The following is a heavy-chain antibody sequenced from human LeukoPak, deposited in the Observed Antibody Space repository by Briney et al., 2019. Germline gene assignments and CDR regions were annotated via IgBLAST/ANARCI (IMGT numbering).Heavy chain of an antibody. J-gene: IGHJ6*03. D-gene: IGHD5-12*01. CDR2: TYYRSKWYN. V-gene: IGHV6-1*01. CDR1: GDSVSSNSAA. CDR3: ARSGYDLDPGGYYYYYMDV. Sequence: SQTLSLTCAISGDSVSSNSAAWNWTRQSPSRGLEWLGRTYYRSKWYNDYAVSVKSRITINPDTSKNQFSLQLNSVTPEDTAVYYCARSGYDLDPGGYYYYYMDVWGKGTTVTVSS.